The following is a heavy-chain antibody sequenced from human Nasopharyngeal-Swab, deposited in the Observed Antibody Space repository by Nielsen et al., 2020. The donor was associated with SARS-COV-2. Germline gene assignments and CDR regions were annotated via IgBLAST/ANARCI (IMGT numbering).Heavy chain of an antibody. J-gene: IGHJ6*03. Sequence: VVSLRLSCASSGFTVSSHYIIWVRQAPGKWLEWVSVIYSGCSTYYADSVKGRFTISRDNSKNTLYLQMNSLRAEDTAVYYSGTIPAGTYYYYMDVWGKGTTVTVSS. CDR3: GTIPAGTYYYYMDV. CDR1: GFTVSSHY. D-gene: IGHD2-8*01. CDR2: IYSGCST. V-gene: IGHV3-66*01.